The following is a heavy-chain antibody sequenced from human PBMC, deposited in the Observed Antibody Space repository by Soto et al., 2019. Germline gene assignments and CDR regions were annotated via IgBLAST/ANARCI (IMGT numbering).Heavy chain of an antibody. CDR1: SASFGDYE. CDR3: ARRQGTTEVNDGPGY. J-gene: IGHJ4*02. V-gene: IGHV4-34*01. CDR2: INHSGRT. Sequence: XESLSLPCAVYSASFGDYEWSWIRQTPDKGLEWIGEINHSGRTNYNPSLKSRVTVSVDTSKNQFSLKVTSVTAADTAIYHCARRQGTTEVNDGPGYWGQGTMVTVSS. D-gene: IGHD1-1*01.